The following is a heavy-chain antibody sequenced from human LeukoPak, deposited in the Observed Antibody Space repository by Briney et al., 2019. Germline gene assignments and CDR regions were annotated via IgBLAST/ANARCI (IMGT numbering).Heavy chain of an antibody. Sequence: GGSLRLSCAASGFTFNSYTINWVRQAPGKGLEWVSSISSSGTYIYYADSVKGRFTISRDNSKNSLFLQMNSLGVEDTAVYYCATDTLRFRMDVGGNGTTVTVS. CDR3: ATDTLRFRMDV. CDR1: GFTFNSYT. CDR2: ISSSGTYI. D-gene: IGHD3-3*01. V-gene: IGHV3-21*01. J-gene: IGHJ6*03.